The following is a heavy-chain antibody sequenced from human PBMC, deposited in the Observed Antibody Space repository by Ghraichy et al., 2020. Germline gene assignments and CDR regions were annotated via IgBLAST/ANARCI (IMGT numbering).Heavy chain of an antibody. CDR2: IYYSGST. CDR1: GGSISSGDYY. V-gene: IGHV4-30-4*01. Sequence: SETLSLTCTVSGGSISSGDYYWSWIRQPPWKGLEWIGYIYYSGSTYYNPSLKSRVTISVDTSKNQFSLKLSSVTAADTAVYYCARVGSLFGEGYYFDYWGQGTLVTVSS. J-gene: IGHJ4*02. CDR3: ARVGSLFGEGYYFDY. D-gene: IGHD3-10*02.